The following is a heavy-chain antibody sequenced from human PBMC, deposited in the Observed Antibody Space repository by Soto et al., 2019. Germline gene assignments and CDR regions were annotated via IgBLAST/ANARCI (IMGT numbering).Heavy chain of an antibody. J-gene: IGHJ6*02. CDR2: ITGTGGNT. V-gene: IGHV3-23*01. Sequence: EEELLESGGGLVQPGGSLRLSCAASGFTLSTYGMTWVRQAPGKGLEWVSAITGTGGNTYYVDSMKGRFTVSRDNSKNMLYLQVTSLRAEDTAVYYCARTRGYYYGLDLWGQGTTVTVSS. CDR3: ARTRGYYYGLDL. D-gene: IGHD1-7*01. CDR1: GFTLSTYG.